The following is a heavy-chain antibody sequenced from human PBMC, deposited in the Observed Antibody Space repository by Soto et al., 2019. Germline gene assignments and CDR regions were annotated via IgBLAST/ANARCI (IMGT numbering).Heavy chain of an antibody. CDR2: ISYHGSDK. J-gene: IGHJ6*02. CDR1: GFIFNSYG. V-gene: IGHV3-30*03. CDR3: ARSTSSTLNSYYGMDV. D-gene: IGHD6-6*01. Sequence: GGALRVSCAASGFIFNSYGMHWFRQAPGKGLEWVAVISYHGSDKYYTDSVKGRFTIARDNSKNTLYLQMNSLTIEDTAVFYCARSTSSTLNSYYGMDVWGQGTTVPVSS.